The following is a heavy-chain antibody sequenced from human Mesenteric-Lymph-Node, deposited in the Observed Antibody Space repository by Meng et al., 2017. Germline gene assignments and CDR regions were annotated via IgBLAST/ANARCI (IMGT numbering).Heavy chain of an antibody. J-gene: IGHJ3*01. Sequence: GESLKISCGASGFTFSLYAMNWVRQAPGKGLEWVSTISGSGDLIYYADSVKGRFTISRDNSRNSVHLQMNSLRVEDTAVYYCAKGTYDGSPKMVAFDVWGQGTMVTVSS. CDR1: GFTFSLYA. CDR3: AKGTYDGSPKMVAFDV. D-gene: IGHD3-10*01. V-gene: IGHV3-23*01. CDR2: ISGSGDLI.